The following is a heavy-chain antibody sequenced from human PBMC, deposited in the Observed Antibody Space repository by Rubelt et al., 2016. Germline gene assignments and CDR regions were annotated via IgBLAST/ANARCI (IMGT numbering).Heavy chain of an antibody. J-gene: IGHJ4*02. CDR3: ARLYSSTWTPYYFDY. CDR1: GGSISGYY. D-gene: IGHD6-13*01. Sequence: QVQLQESGPGLLKPSETLSLTCTVSGGSISGYYWSWIRQSPEKGLEWIGYIYYSGSTNYNTALRSRVTISVDTSKNQFSRNLSSVTAADTARYYCARLYSSTWTPYYFDYWGQGTLVTVSS. V-gene: IGHV4-59*08. CDR2: IYYSGST.